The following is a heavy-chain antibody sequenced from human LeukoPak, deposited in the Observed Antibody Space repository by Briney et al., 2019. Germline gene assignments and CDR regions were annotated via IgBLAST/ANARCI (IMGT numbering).Heavy chain of an antibody. V-gene: IGHV1-3*01. D-gene: IGHD2-2*01. CDR3: ARRYCSSTSCYAMRAFDI. CDR2: INAGNGNT. J-gene: IGHJ3*02. CDR1: GYTFTSYA. Sequence: ASVKASCKASGYTFTSYAMHWVRQAPGQRLEWMGWINAGNGNTKYSQKFQGRVTITRDTSASTAYMELSSLRSEDTAVYYCARRYCSSTSCYAMRAFDIWGQGTMVTVSS.